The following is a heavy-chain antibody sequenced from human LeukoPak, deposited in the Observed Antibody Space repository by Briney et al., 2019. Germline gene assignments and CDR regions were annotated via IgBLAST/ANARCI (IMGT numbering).Heavy chain of an antibody. V-gene: IGHV3-23*01. CDR1: GFTFSSYA. CDR2: ISGSGGST. D-gene: IGHD3-22*01. CDR3: ARGPVSSSGFFGY. J-gene: IGHJ4*02. Sequence: GGSLRLSCATSGFTFSSYAMSWVRQAPGKGLEWVSGISGSGGSTNYADSVKGRFTISRDNAKKSLYLQMNSLRAEDAAVYYCARGPVSSSGFFGYWGQGTLVTVSS.